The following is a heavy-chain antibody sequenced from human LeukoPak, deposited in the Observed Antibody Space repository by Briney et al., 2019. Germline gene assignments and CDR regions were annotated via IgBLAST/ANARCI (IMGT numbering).Heavy chain of an antibody. V-gene: IGHV3-33*01. CDR2: IWYDGSNK. CDR1: GFTFSSYG. D-gene: IGHD3-22*01. CDR3: ARDPYYYDSSGYYDY. Sequence: GGSLRLSCAASGFTFSSYGMHWVRQAPGKGLEWVAVIWYDGSNKYYADSVKGRFTISRDNSKNTLYLQMNSLRAEDTAVYYCARDPYYYDSSGYYDYWGQGTLVTVSS. J-gene: IGHJ4*02.